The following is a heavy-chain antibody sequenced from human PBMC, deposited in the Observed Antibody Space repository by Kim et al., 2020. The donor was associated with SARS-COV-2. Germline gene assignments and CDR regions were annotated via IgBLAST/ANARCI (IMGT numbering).Heavy chain of an antibody. CDR3: AREPTPTFPNYYYYRGRDV. J-gene: IGHJ6*02. Sequence: KGRFTISRDNSKNTLYLQMNSLRAEDAAVYYCAREPTPTFPNYYYYRGRDVWGQGTTVTVSS. V-gene: IGHV3-30*07. D-gene: IGHD3-16*01.